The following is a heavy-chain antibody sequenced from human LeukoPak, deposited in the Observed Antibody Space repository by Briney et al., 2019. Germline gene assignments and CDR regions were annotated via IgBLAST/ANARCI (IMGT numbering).Heavy chain of an antibody. CDR1: GGSISSGGYS. J-gene: IGHJ3*02. D-gene: IGHD6-13*01. V-gene: IGHV4-30-2*01. CDR3: ARGIAAAGSAFDI. CDR2: IYHSGST. Sequence: SETLSLTCAVSGGSISSGGYSWSWIRQPPGKGLEWIGYIYHSGSTYYNPSLKSRVTISVDRSKNQFSLKLSSVTAADTAVYYCARGIAAAGSAFDICGQGTMVTVSS.